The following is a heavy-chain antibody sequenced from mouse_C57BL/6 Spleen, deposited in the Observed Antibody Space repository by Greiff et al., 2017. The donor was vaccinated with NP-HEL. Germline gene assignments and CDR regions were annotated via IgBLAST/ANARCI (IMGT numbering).Heavy chain of an antibody. D-gene: IGHD1-1*01. Sequence: QVQLQQPGAELVKPGASVKLSCKASGYTFTSYWMHWVKQRPGQGLEWIGMIHPNSGSTNYNEKFKSKATLTVDKSSSTAYMQLSSLTSEDSAVYYCARSGITTVVNAMDDWGQGTSVTVSS. V-gene: IGHV1-64*01. CDR3: ARSGITTVVNAMDD. J-gene: IGHJ4*01. CDR2: IHPNSGST. CDR1: GYTFTSYW.